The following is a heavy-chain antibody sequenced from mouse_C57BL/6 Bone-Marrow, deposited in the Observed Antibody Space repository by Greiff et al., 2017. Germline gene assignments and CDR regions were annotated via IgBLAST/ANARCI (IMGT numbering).Heavy chain of an antibody. D-gene: IGHD1-1*01. J-gene: IGHJ2*01. CDR1: GFNIKDDY. Sequence: VQLQQSGAELVRPGASVKLSCTASGFNIKDDYMHWVKQRPEQGLEWIGWIDPENGDTEYASKFQGKATITADPSSNTAYLQLSSLTSEDTAVYYCTTWGSSFYFGYCGQGTTLTGSS. V-gene: IGHV14-4*01. CDR3: TTWGSSFYFGY. CDR2: IDPENGDT.